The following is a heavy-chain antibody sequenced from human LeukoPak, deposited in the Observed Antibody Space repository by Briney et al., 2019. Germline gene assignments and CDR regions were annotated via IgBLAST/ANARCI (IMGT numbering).Heavy chain of an antibody. CDR3: ARECSLSGYSSDAFYI. D-gene: IGHD3-22*01. CDR2: INPNNGGT. J-gene: IGHJ3*02. V-gene: IGHV1-2*02. CDR1: GYTYTSYY. Sequence: ASVKVSFKSSGYTYTSYYRHSVRQAPGQGLEWMGWINPNNGGTNYAQKFQGRVTMTRDTSISTAYMELSSPRSDDTAVYYCARECSLSGYSSDAFYIWGQGTMVTVSS.